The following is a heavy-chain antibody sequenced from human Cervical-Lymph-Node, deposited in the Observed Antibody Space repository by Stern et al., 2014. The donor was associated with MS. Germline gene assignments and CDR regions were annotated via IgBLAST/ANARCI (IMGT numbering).Heavy chain of an antibody. CDR2: ISPNGGDT. CDR1: GYSFRDYY. V-gene: IGHV1-2*06. J-gene: IGHJ6*02. Sequence: VQLLESGAEVKKPGASVNVSCKASGYSFRDYYIHWVRQAPGQGLEWMGRISPNGGDTDYAQKFQGRVAMTRDTSISTAYMELSNLRSDDAAVYYCARNYYYGMDVWGQGTTVTVSS. CDR3: ARNYYYGMDV.